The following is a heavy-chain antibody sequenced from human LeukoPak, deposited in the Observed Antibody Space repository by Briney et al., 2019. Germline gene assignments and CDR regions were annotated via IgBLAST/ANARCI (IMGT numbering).Heavy chain of an antibody. Sequence: GGSLRLSCAASGFTFSSYAMHWVRQAPGKGLEWVAVISYDGSNKYYADSVKGRFTISRDNSKNTLYLQMNSLRAEDTAVYYCARDGPLGDHSGMDVWGQGTTVTVSS. CDR3: ARDGPLGDHSGMDV. D-gene: IGHD2-21*02. CDR2: ISYDGSNK. CDR1: GFTFSSYA. V-gene: IGHV3-30-3*01. J-gene: IGHJ6*02.